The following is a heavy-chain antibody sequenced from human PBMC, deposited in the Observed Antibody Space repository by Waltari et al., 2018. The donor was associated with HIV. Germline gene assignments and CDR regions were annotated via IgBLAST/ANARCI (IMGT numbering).Heavy chain of an antibody. D-gene: IGHD3-10*01. CDR1: GFTVSRKS. CDR2: IYSGGST. CDR3: ARNTYGSGSDLDYYGMDV. Sequence: EVQLVETGGGLIQPGGYLRLSWAASGFTVSRKSMSWVRQATGKGLEWVSVIYSGGSTYYADSVKGRFTISRDNSKNTLYLQMNSLRAEDTAVYYCARNTYGSGSDLDYYGMDVWGQGTTVTVSS. V-gene: IGHV3-53*02. J-gene: IGHJ6*02.